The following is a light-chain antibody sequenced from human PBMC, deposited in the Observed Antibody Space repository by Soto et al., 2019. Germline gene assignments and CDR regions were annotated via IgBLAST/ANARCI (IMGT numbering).Light chain of an antibody. CDR1: QSVSSN. Sequence: EIVMTQSPATLSVSPGERATLSCRVSQSVSSNLAWYQQKPGQAPRLLIYGASTRATGIPARFSGSGSGTEFTLTISSLQSEDFAVYHCQQYNNWPPITFGPGTKVDIK. CDR3: QQYNNWPPIT. V-gene: IGKV3-15*01. J-gene: IGKJ3*01. CDR2: GAS.